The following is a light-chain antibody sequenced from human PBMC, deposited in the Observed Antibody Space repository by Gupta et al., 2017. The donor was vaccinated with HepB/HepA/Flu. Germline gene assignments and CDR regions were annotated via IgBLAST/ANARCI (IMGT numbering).Light chain of an antibody. CDR1: QSLRHSDGHTH. V-gene: IGKV2-30*02. CDR3: LQAIHCPWT. J-gene: IGKJ1*01. CDR2: KGS. Sequence: DVVMTQSPLSLPVTLGQPASISCRSSQSLRHSDGHTHLNWFQQRPGQSPRRLIFKGSDRDSGVPDRFSGSGSGTDFTLKISSVEDEDVGVYYCLQAIHCPWTFGQGTKVDIK.